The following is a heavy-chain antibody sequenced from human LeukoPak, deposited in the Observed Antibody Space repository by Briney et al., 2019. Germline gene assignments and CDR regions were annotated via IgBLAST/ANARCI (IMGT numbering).Heavy chain of an antibody. Sequence: GASVKVSCKASGYTFTSYGISWVRQAPGQGLEWMGWISAYNGNTNYAQKLQGRVTMTTDTSTSTAYMELRSLRSDDTAVYYCARDLGYFGGSWSYPEFDPWGQGTLVTVSS. CDR2: ISAYNGNT. J-gene: IGHJ5*02. D-gene: IGHD3-10*01. V-gene: IGHV1-18*01. CDR3: ARDLGYFGGSWSYPEFDP. CDR1: GYTFTSYG.